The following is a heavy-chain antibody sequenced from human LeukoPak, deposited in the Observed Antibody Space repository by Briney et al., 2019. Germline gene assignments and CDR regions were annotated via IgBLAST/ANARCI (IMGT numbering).Heavy chain of an antibody. J-gene: IGHJ4*02. CDR1: GFTFSSYG. V-gene: IGHV3-30*02. D-gene: IGHD2-15*01. CDR3: AKTPYCSGGSCYSCYFDY. Sequence: GGSLRLSCAASGFTFSSYGMHWVRQAPGKGLEWVAFIRYDGSNKYYADSVKGRFTISRDNSKNTLYLQMNSLRAEDTAVYYWAKTPYCSGGSCYSCYFDYWGQGTLVTVSS. CDR2: IRYDGSNK.